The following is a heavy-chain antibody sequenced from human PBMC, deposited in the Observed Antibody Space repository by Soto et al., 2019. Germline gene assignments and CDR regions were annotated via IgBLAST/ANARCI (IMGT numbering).Heavy chain of an antibody. CDR1: GYSFGNYW. D-gene: IGHD1-7*01. Sequence: GESLKISWKGSGYSFGNYWIGWVRQIPGKGLEWMGMIYPADSDTKYSPSFEGKVTISADRSISTAYLQWSGLKASDTAMYYCARPSWSLSLTGATYFEFWGQGALVTVSS. CDR3: ARPSWSLSLTGATYFEF. CDR2: IYPADSDT. V-gene: IGHV5-51*01. J-gene: IGHJ4*02.